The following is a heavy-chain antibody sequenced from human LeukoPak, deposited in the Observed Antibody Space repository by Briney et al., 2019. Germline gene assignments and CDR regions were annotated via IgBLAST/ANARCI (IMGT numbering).Heavy chain of an antibody. CDR1: GFTLSNSA. D-gene: IGHD3-10*01. V-gene: IGHV3-7*01. J-gene: IGHJ4*02. CDR2: IKQDGSEK. CDR3: GGSGSYYHFDY. Sequence: GGSLRLSCEASGFTLSNSAMHWVRQAPGKGLEWVANIKQDGSEKYYVDSVKGRFTISRDNAKNSLYLQMNSLRAEDTAVYYCGGSGSYYHFDYWGQGTLVTVSS.